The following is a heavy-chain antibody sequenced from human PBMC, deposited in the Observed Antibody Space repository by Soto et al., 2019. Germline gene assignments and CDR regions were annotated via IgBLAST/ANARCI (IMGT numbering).Heavy chain of an antibody. V-gene: IGHV3-23*01. CDR2: IDNSGGIT. D-gene: IGHD1-26*01. J-gene: IGHJ4*02. Sequence: GSLRLSCAASGFTFSTYAMSWVRQAPGKGLEWVSTIDNSGGITYYADSVKGRFTISRDNSKNTLYLQMNSLRAEDTVVYYFAKDRAIVGATSFDYWGQGTLVTVSS. CDR1: GFTFSTYA. CDR3: AKDRAIVGATSFDY.